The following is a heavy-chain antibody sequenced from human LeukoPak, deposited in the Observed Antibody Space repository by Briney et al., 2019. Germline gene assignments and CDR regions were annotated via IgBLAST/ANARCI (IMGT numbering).Heavy chain of an antibody. CDR1: GFTFGDYA. CDR3: TRDSGTTLPWFDP. Sequence: GGSLRLSCTASGFTFGDYAMSWFRQAPGKGLEGVGFIRSKAYGGTTEYAASVKGRFTISRDDSKSIAYLQMNSLKTEDTAVYYCTRDSGTTLPWFDPWGQGTLVTVSS. D-gene: IGHD1-7*01. CDR2: IRSKAYGGTT. J-gene: IGHJ5*02. V-gene: IGHV3-49*03.